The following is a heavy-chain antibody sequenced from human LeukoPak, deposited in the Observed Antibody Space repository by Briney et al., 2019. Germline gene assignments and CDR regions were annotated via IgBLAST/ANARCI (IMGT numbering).Heavy chain of an antibody. D-gene: IGHD1-26*01. CDR2: IYYSGNA. J-gene: IGHJ4*02. CDR1: GGSISSSSYY. Sequence: PSETLSLTCTVSGGSISSSSYYWGWIRQPPGKGLEWIGSIYYSGNAYYNPSLKSRVNISVDTSKNQFSLKLSSVTAADTAVYYCAKWGHSGSYPGYSDYWGQGTLVTVSS. V-gene: IGHV4-39*07. CDR3: AKWGHSGSYPGYSDY.